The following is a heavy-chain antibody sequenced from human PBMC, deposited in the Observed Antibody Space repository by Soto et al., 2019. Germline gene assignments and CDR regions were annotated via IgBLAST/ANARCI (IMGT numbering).Heavy chain of an antibody. Sequence: PGGSLRLSCAASGFTFNNFAMTWVRQAPGKGLEWVSTINSGGTTYYADSVKGRVTISRDNSKNTLYLQMNSLRAEDTAIYYCAKDYPKWGFYDSSGPRDPILFDYWGQGTLVTVSS. D-gene: IGHD3-22*01. V-gene: IGHV3-23*01. J-gene: IGHJ4*02. CDR2: INSGGTT. CDR1: GFTFNNFA. CDR3: AKDYPKWGFYDSSGPRDPILFDY.